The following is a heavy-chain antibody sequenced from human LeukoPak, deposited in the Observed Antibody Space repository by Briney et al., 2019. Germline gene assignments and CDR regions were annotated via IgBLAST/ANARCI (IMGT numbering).Heavy chain of an antibody. CDR2: IYYSGNA. Sequence: PSETLSLTCTVSGASINGYFWNWIRQPPGKGLEWIGYIYYSGNANYNPSLYNPSLKSRLTILVDTSKNQFSLKLSSVAAVDTAVYYCARGGSSLHSWGQGTLVTVSS. CDR1: GASINGYF. V-gene: IGHV4-59*01. D-gene: IGHD6-13*01. CDR3: ARGGSSLHS. J-gene: IGHJ4*02.